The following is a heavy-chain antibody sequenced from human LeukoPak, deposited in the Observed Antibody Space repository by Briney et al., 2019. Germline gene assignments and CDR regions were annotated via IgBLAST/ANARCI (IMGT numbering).Heavy chain of an antibody. Sequence: GGSLRLSCATSGFIFSTYALSWVRQAPGKGLEWASSISGSGGSTYHTDSVKGRFTISRDSSKNTLYLQMNSLRAEDTAIYYCARVIRAAPGKGYFDYWGQGTLVTVSS. D-gene: IGHD6-13*01. V-gene: IGHV3-23*01. CDR3: ARVIRAAPGKGYFDY. CDR1: GFIFSTYA. CDR2: ISGSGGST. J-gene: IGHJ4*02.